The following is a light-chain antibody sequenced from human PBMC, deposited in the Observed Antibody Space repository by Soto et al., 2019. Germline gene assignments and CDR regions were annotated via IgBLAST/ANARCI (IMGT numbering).Light chain of an antibody. CDR3: QQYNNWPPIT. CDR2: GAY. CDR1: QSVSSN. V-gene: IGKV3-15*01. J-gene: IGKJ5*01. Sequence: EIMMSQSPATVYVTPGERATLSCRASQSVSSNLAWYQQKPGQAPRLLIYGAYIRATGIPARFSGSGSGTEFTLTISSLQSEDFAVYYCQQYNNWPPITFGQGTLPEVK.